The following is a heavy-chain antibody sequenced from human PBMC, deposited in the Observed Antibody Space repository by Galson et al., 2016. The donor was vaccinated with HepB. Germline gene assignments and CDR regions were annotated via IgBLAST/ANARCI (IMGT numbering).Heavy chain of an antibody. CDR2: IYHFGST. CDR3: ARDEGYYGMDV. J-gene: IGHJ6*02. V-gene: IGHV4-31*03. Sequence: TLSLTCTVSGDSIRRNDYYWTWIRQHPVKGLEWIATIYHFGSTYYTPSLQSRVTISVDTSKNQFYLRLTSLTAADTAVYFCARDEGYYGMDVWGQGTTVIVSS. CDR1: GDSIRRNDYY.